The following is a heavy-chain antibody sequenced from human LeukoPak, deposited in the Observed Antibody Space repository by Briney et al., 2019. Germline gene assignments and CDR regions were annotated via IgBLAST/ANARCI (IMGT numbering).Heavy chain of an antibody. CDR1: GYTFTNYG. CDR2: ISAYNGHT. D-gene: IGHD4-23*01. CDR3: ARTLAADGGRDAFDV. V-gene: IGHV1-18*01. Sequence: GASVTVSCKASGYTFTNYGISWVRQAPGQGLELMGWISAYNGHTNYAQKLQGRVTLTTDTSTTTAYMELRSLRADDTAVYFCARTLAADGGRDAFDVWGQGTMVIVSS. J-gene: IGHJ3*01.